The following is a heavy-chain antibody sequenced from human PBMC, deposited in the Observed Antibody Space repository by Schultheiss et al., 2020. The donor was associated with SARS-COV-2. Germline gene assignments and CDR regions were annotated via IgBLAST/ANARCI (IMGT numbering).Heavy chain of an antibody. CDR1: GFTFSSYA. Sequence: GGSLRLSCAASGFTFSSYAMSWVRQAPGKGLEWVSVIYSGGTTYYADSVKGRFTISRDNSKNTLYLQMNSLRAEDMAVYYCARGGSYESFDYWGQGTLVTVSS. CDR3: ARGGSYESFDY. J-gene: IGHJ4*02. CDR2: IYSGGTT. D-gene: IGHD1-26*01. V-gene: IGHV3-23*03.